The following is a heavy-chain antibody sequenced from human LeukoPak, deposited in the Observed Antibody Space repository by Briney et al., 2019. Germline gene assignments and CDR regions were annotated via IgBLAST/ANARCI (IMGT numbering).Heavy chain of an antibody. Sequence: PGGSLRLSCAASGFTFDDYAMHWVRQAPGKGLEWVSGISWNSGSIGYADSVKGRFTISRDNAKNSLYLQMTSLRADDTAVYYCATSDDAAGTSWGQGTLVTVSS. J-gene: IGHJ5*02. CDR1: GFTFDDYA. CDR3: ATSDDAAGTS. CDR2: ISWNSGSI. D-gene: IGHD6-25*01. V-gene: IGHV3-9*01.